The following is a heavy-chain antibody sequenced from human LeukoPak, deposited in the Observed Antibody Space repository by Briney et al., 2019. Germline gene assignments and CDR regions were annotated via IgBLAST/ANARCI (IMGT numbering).Heavy chain of an antibody. Sequence: PSQTLSLTCAVSGASIDAAGYSWNWIRQAPGKDLEWIGNIYYGGRTSYKSSLKSRVTISVDTSKNHFSLKLSSVTAADTAVYYCARGITVPKDDAFDIWGQGTMVTVSS. CDR2: IYYGGRT. CDR3: ARGITVPKDDAFDI. CDR1: GASIDAAGYS. V-gene: IGHV4-30-2*03. D-gene: IGHD3-3*01. J-gene: IGHJ3*02.